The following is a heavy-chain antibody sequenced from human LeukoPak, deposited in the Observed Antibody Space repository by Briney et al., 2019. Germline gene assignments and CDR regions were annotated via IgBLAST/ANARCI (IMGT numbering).Heavy chain of an antibody. CDR2: IYTSGST. CDR3: ARDRAGTPSLVEFDL. V-gene: IGHV3-66*03. D-gene: IGHD3-10*01. J-gene: IGHJ5*02. CDR1: GFSITTNY. Sequence: PGGSQRLSCAASGFSITTNYMSWVRQAPGKGLEWVALIYTSGSTFYADSVMGRFTVSRDNSKNTLYLQMNSLRAEDSAAYYCARDRAGTPSLVEFDLWGQGTLVTVSS.